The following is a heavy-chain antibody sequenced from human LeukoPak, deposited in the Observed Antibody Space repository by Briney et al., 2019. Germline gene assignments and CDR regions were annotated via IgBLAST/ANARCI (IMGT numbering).Heavy chain of an antibody. V-gene: IGHV4-59*02. CDR3: ARDPLSGSYYGPFDI. Sequence: SETLSLTCTVSGGSVGSYHWSWIRQSPGKELEWIGYIYYSGSTNYNPSLKSRVTISVDTSKNQFSLRLSSVTAADTAVYYCARDPLSGSYYGPFDIWGQGTMVTVSS. J-gene: IGHJ3*02. CDR1: GGSVGSYH. CDR2: IYYSGST. D-gene: IGHD1-26*01.